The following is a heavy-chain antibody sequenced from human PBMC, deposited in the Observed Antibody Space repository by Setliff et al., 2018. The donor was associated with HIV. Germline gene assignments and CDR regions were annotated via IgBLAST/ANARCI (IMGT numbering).Heavy chain of an antibody. CDR1: GGSISSGIYY. J-gene: IGHJ3*02. V-gene: IGHV4-61*09. CDR2: VYTTGGT. CDR3: ARAPTGVTNAFDI. D-gene: IGHD2-8*02. Sequence: KPSETLSLTCTVSGGSISSGIYYWIWIRQPAGKGLEWIGHVYTTGGTNYNPSLESRLTISVDTSRNQFSLRLSSVTAADTAVYYCARAPTGVTNAFDIWGQGNAGHRLL.